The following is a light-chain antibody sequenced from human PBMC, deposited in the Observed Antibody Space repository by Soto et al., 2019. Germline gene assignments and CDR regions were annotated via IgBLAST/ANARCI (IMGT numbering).Light chain of an antibody. CDR2: LGS. CDR1: QSLLHSNGYNY. J-gene: IGKJ1*01. V-gene: IGKV2-28*01. Sequence: DIVMTQSPLSLPVTPGEPASISCRSSQSLLHSNGYNYLNWFVQKPGQSPQLLIYLGSNRSSGVPDRFSGSGSGTDFTLKISRVEAEDVGVYYCMQARQTPWTFGQGTKVDIK. CDR3: MQARQTPWT.